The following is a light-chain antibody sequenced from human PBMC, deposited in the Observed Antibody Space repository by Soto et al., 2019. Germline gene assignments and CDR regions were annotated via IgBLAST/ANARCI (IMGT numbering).Light chain of an antibody. CDR2: GTS. CDR3: QQYITWPPWT. Sequence: IVMTQSPATLSVSPGERATLSCRASQSVGRSLAWYQQKPGQAPRLLIYGTSARATGIPATFSGSGSGTESTLTISSLQSEDFAVYYCQQYITWPPWTFGQGTKVDIK. V-gene: IGKV3-15*01. CDR1: QSVGRS. J-gene: IGKJ1*01.